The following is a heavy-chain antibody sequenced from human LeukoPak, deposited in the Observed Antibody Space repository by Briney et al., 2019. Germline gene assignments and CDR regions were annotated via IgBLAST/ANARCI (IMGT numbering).Heavy chain of an antibody. CDR3: ARHSTDYDILTYHFDY. V-gene: IGHV1-18*04. CDR1: GYTFTSYG. Sequence: ASVKVSCKASGYTFTSYGISWVRQAPGQGLEWMGWISAYNGNTNYAQKLQGRATMTTDTSTGTAYMELRSLRSDDTAVYYCARHSTDYDILTYHFDYWGQGTLVTVSS. CDR2: ISAYNGNT. D-gene: IGHD3-9*01. J-gene: IGHJ4*02.